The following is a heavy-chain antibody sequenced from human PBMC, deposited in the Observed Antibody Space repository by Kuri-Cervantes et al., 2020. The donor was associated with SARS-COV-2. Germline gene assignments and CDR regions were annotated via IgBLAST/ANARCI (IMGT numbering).Heavy chain of an antibody. CDR2: ISGSGGST. CDR1: GFTFRSYA. V-gene: IGHV3-23*01. Sequence: LSLTCAASGFTFRSYAMSWVRQAPGKGLEWVSAISGSGGSTYYADSVKGRFTISRDNSKNTLYLQMNSLRAEDTAVYYCAKLGIVRIVVVISEYYFDYWGQGTLVTVSS. CDR3: AKLGIVRIVVVISEYYFDY. D-gene: IGHD3-22*01. J-gene: IGHJ4*02.